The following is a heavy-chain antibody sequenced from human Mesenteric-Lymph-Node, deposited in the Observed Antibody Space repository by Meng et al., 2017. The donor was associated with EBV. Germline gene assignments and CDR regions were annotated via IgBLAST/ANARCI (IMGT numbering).Heavy chain of an antibody. CDR3: ARFDWLGHY. V-gene: IGHV4-4*02. Sequence: RESCPGLVKPSGTMSLTCAVSGGTISSSNWWSWVRQPPGKGLEWIGEIYHSGSTNYNPSLKSRVTISVDKSKNQFSLKLSSVTAEDTGIYYCARFDWLGHYWGQGTLVTVSS. D-gene: IGHD3-9*01. J-gene: IGHJ4*02. CDR2: IYHSGST. CDR1: GGTISSSNW.